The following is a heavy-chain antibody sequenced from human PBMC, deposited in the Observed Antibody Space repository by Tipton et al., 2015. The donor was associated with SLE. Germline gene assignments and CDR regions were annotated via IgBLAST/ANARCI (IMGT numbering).Heavy chain of an antibody. CDR1: NGSISSGSYY. Sequence: TLSLTCTVSNGSISSGSYYWSWIRQPAGKGLEWIGHVYPGGTSDYNASLKSRVEISIDTSKNQLSLKLTSVTAADTAMYYCARGTRETRADLWGQGTLVKVSS. J-gene: IGHJ5*02. CDR3: ARGTRETRADL. D-gene: IGHD1-14*01. CDR2: VYPGGTS. V-gene: IGHV4-61*09.